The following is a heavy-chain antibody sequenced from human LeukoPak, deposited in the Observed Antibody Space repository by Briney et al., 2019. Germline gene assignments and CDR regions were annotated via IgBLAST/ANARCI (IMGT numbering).Heavy chain of an antibody. CDR1: GASISSSRYY. V-gene: IGHV4-39*01. J-gene: IGHJ4*02. CDR3: ARSSTIFGYFDY. CDR2: ISYSGTT. D-gene: IGHD3-3*01. Sequence: SETLSLTCTVSGASISSSRYYWGWIRQPPGKGLEWIGSISYSGTTYYNPSLKSRGSISVDTSRNQFSLKLSSVTAPDTAVYYCARSSTIFGYFDYWGQGTQVAVSS.